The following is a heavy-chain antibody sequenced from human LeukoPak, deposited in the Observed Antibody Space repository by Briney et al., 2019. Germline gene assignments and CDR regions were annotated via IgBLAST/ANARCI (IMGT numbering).Heavy chain of an antibody. Sequence: SETLSLTCTVSGGSVSSGSYYWSWLRQPPGKGLEWIGYIYYSGSTNYNPSLKSRVTISVDTSKNQFSLKLSSVTAADTAVYYCASLHDCSNYVFDYWGQGTLVTVSS. V-gene: IGHV4-61*01. CDR3: ASLHDCSNYVFDY. D-gene: IGHD4-11*01. CDR2: IYYSGST. J-gene: IGHJ4*02. CDR1: GGSVSSGSYY.